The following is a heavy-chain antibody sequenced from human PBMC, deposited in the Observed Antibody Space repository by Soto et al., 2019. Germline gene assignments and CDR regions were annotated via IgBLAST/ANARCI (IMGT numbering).Heavy chain of an antibody. CDR3: ARHTVTIFPASRRDAFGI. CDR2: IYYSGST. Sequence: SETLSLTCTVSGGSISSYYWSWIRQPPGKGLEWIGYIYYSGSTNYNPSLKSRVTISVDTSKNQFSLKLSSVTAADTAVYYWARHTVTIFPASRRDAFGIWGQGTMVSVSS. CDR1: GGSISSYY. J-gene: IGHJ3*02. V-gene: IGHV4-59*08. D-gene: IGHD3-9*01.